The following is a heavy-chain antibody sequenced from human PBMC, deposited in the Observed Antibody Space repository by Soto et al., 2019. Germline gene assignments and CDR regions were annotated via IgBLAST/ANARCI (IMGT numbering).Heavy chain of an antibody. CDR3: ARAHVRLQLGSSDY. CDR1: GYSFTDYF. V-gene: IGHV1-2*02. D-gene: IGHD6-25*01. CDR2: TNPKSGVT. Sequence: QVQLVQSGAEVKKPGASVKVSCRASGYSFTDYFMHWVQQVPGQGLEWMGGTNPKSGVTKYPEKVQGRVTMTRDTSISTAYMELTRLRSDATAVYYCARAHVRLQLGSSDYWGQGTLVTVSS. J-gene: IGHJ4*02.